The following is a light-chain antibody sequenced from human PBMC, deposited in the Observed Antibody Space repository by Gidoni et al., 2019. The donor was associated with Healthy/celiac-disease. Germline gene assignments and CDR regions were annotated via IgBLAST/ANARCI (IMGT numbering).Light chain of an antibody. CDR1: QDISNY. V-gene: IGKV1-33*01. CDR3: QQYDNLPLT. J-gene: IGKJ4*01. Sequence: DIQMTQSPSSLSASVGDRVTITCQASQDISNYLNWYQQKPWKAPKLLIYDASNLETEVPSRFIGSGSGTDFTFTISSLQPEDIATYYCQQYDNLPLTFGGGTKVEIK. CDR2: DAS.